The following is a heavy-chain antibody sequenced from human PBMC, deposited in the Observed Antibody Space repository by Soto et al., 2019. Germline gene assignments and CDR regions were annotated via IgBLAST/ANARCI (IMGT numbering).Heavy chain of an antibody. D-gene: IGHD6-19*01. CDR2: IVVGSGNT. Sequence: ASVKVSCKASGFTFTSSAMQWVRQARGQRLEWIGWIVVGSGNTNYAQKFQERVTITRDMSTSTAYMELSSLRSEDTAVYYCAAGPYSSGWYLDYWGQGTLVTVSS. CDR1: GFTFTSSA. J-gene: IGHJ4*02. CDR3: AAGPYSSGWYLDY. V-gene: IGHV1-58*02.